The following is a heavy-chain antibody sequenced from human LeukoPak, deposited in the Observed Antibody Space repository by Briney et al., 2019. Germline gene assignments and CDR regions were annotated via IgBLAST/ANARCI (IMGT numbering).Heavy chain of an antibody. V-gene: IGHV3-23*01. CDR3: AKGAITFGGVTVGNYIDY. Sequence: PGGSLRLSCAASGFTFSSYAMSWVRQAPGKGLEWVSAISGSGGSTYYADSVKGRFTISRDNSKNTLYLQMNSLRAEDTAVYYCAKGAITFGGVTVGNYIDYWGQGTLVTVSS. J-gene: IGHJ4*02. D-gene: IGHD3-16*02. CDR1: GFTFSSYA. CDR2: ISGSGGST.